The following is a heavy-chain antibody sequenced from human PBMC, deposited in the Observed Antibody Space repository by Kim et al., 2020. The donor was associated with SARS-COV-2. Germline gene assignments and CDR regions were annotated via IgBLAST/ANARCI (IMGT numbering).Heavy chain of an antibody. D-gene: IGHD1-26*01. J-gene: IGHJ5*02. CDR2: IKQDETEK. Sequence: GGSLRLSCAASGFTFSSYWMSWVRQAPGKGLEWVANIKQDETEKNYVDSVKGRFTISRDNAKNSLFLHMNSLRAEDTAVYYCARGRHTLGPWGQVTMVTVSS. CDR3: ARGRHTLGP. CDR1: GFTFSSYW. V-gene: IGHV3-7*03.